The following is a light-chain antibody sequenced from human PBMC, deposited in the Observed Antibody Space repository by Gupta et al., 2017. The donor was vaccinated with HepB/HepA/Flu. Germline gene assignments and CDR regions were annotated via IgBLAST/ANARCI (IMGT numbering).Light chain of an antibody. CDR3: VIWHSSAWV. CDR2: YRSDSDK. V-gene: IGLV5-45*02. Sequence: QAVLTQPSSLSASPGASASLTCTLRSGINVGTDRIYWYQQKPGSPPQYLLRYRSDSDKQQGSGVPSRFSGSKDASANAGILLISGLQSEDEADYYCVIWHSSAWVFGGGTKLTVL. J-gene: IGLJ3*02. CDR1: SGINVGTDR.